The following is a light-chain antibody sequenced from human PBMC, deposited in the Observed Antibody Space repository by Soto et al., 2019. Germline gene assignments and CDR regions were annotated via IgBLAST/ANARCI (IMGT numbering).Light chain of an antibody. Sequence: IQMTQSPSSLSASVGDRVTITCRASQGIRNNLGWYQHKSGKAPELLIYGDSSGVSSRFSGSASGTEFTLTISGLQPEDFATYYCQQLKSYPITFGQGTRLEIK. CDR2: GDS. V-gene: IGKV1-17*01. CDR3: QQLKSYPIT. CDR1: QGIRNN. J-gene: IGKJ5*01.